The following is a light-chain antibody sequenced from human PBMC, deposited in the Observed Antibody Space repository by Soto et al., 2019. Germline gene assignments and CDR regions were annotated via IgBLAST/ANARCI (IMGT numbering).Light chain of an antibody. CDR1: QSVSSR. CDR2: GAS. Sequence: EIVMTQSPATLSVSPGERVTLSCRASQSVSSRLAWYQQKPGKSPRLLIYGASTRATGIPARFSGSGSGTEFTLTISSLQSEDFGVYYCHQYNNLWTFGQGTKVDI. V-gene: IGKV3-15*01. J-gene: IGKJ1*01. CDR3: HQYNNLWT.